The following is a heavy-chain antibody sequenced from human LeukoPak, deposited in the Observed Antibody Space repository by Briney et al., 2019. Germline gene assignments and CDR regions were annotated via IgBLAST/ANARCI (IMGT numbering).Heavy chain of an antibody. Sequence: PSETLSLTCTVSGYSISSGYYWGWIRQPPGKGLEWIGSIYYSGNTYYNASLKSQVSISIDTSKNQFSLRLTSVTAADTAVYYCARAPWYGSGSYRAYNWFDPWGQGTLVTVSS. CDR2: IYYSGNT. V-gene: IGHV4-38-2*02. D-gene: IGHD3-10*01. J-gene: IGHJ5*02. CDR1: GYSISSGYY. CDR3: ARAPWYGSGSYRAYNWFDP.